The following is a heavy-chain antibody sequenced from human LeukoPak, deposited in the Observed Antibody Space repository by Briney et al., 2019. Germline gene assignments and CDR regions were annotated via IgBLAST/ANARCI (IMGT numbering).Heavy chain of an antibody. CDR2: ISPTGSTT. D-gene: IGHD6-6*01. J-gene: IGHJ4*02. V-gene: IGHV3-74*01. Sequence: GGSLRLSCTASGFSFSGHWMHWARQLPGKGLVWVSRISPTGSTTSYADSVKGRFTVSRDNAKNTLYLQVNNLRAEDTAVYYCARGPNSNWSGLDFWGQGTPLTVSS. CDR3: ARGPNSNWSGLDF. CDR1: GFSFSGHW.